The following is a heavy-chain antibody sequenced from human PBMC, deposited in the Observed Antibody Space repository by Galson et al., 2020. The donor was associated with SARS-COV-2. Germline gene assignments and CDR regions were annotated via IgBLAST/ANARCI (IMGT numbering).Heavy chain of an antibody. CDR1: GLTLSSYS. CDR3: ARGDMGNDYFDY. V-gene: IGHV3-48*01. J-gene: IGHJ4*02. Sequence: GGSLRLSCAASGLTLSSYSMNWVRQAPGKGLEWVSYISSSSSTIYYADSVKGRFTISRDNAKDSLYLEMNSLRAEDTAVYYCARGDMGNDYFDYWGQGTLVTVSS. CDR2: ISSSSSTI. D-gene: IGHD7-27*01.